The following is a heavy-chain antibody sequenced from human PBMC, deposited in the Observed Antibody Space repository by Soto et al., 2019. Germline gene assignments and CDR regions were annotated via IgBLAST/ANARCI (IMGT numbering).Heavy chain of an antibody. CDR3: ARDKRFYDAYGMDV. CDR1: GYTFTSYG. CDR2: ISAYNGNT. Sequence: GASVKVSCKASGYTFTSYGISWVRQAQGQGLEWMGWISAYNGNTNYAQKLEGRVTMTTDKSTSTAYMELRSLRSDDTAVYFCARDKRFYDAYGMDVWGQGTTVTV. V-gene: IGHV1-18*01. J-gene: IGHJ6*02. D-gene: IGHD3-22*01.